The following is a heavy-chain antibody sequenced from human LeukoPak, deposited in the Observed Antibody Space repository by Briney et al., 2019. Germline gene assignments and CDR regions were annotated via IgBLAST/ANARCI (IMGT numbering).Heavy chain of an antibody. J-gene: IGHJ6*02. CDR3: AISIAARPGYYYGMDV. Sequence: ASVKVSCKASRYTFTGYYMHWLRQAPGQGLEWMGWINPNSGGTNYAQKFQGRVTMTRDTSISTAYMELSRLRSDDTAVYYCAISIAARPGYYYGMDVWGQGTTVTVSS. V-gene: IGHV1-2*02. CDR1: RYTFTGYY. CDR2: INPNSGGT. D-gene: IGHD6-6*01.